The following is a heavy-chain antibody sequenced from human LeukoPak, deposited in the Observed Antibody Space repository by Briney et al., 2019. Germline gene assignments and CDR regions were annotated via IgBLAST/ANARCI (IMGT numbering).Heavy chain of an antibody. D-gene: IGHD3-10*01. V-gene: IGHV3-23*01. CDR3: AKDISYYGSGSYYVH. J-gene: IGHJ4*02. CDR2: ISGSGGST. Sequence: GGSLRLSCAASGFTFSSYAMSWVRQAPGKGLEWVSAISGSGGSTYYADSVKGRFTISRDNSKNTLYLQMNSLRAEDTAVYYCAKDISYYGSGSYYVHWGQGTLVTVSS. CDR1: GFTFSSYA.